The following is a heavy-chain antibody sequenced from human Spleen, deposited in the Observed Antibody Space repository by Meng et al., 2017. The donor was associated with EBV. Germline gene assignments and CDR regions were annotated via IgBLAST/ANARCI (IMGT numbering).Heavy chain of an antibody. D-gene: IGHD6-19*01. J-gene: IGHJ4*01. Sequence: QGRFEQGGAVLLEPSATLSPVCAGSVGSSSGSDWGWIRQPPGKGLEWIGEINLGGNNNYNPSLKGRVSISVDTSKYHFSLKVDSVTAADTAVYSCATWNNNDWYYGYWGQGTLVTVSS. CDR1: VGSSSGSD. V-gene: IGHV4-34*01. CDR2: INLGGNN. CDR3: ATWNNNDWYYGY.